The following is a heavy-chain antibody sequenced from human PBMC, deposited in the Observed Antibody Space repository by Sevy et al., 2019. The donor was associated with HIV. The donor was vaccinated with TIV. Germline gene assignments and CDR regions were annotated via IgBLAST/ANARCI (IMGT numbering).Heavy chain of an antibody. CDR2: IYPGDSDT. CDR3: ARNYYGSGSYIVV. J-gene: IGHJ4*02. V-gene: IGHV5-51*01. D-gene: IGHD3-10*01. CDR1: GYSFTSYW. Sequence: GESLKISCKGSGYSFTSYWIGWVRQMPGKGLEWMGIIYPGDSDTRYSPSFQGQVTISADKSISPAYLQWSSLKASDTAMYYCARNYYGSGSYIVVWGQGTLVTVSS.